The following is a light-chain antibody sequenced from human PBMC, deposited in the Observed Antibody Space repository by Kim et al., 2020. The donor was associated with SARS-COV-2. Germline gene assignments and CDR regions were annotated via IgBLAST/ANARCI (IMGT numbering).Light chain of an antibody. CDR3: QVWDSSTEHVL. J-gene: IGLJ2*01. V-gene: IGLV3-21*04. Sequence: SYELTQSPSVSVAPGQTAMITCGGNNIGKESVHWYRQKPGQAPVLVMYYDRDRPSGIPERFSGSNSANTATLTISRVEAGDEADYYCQVWDSSTEHVLFGGGTQLTVL. CDR2: YDR. CDR1: NIGKES.